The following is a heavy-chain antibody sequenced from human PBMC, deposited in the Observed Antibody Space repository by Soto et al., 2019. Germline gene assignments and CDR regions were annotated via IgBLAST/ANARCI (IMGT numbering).Heavy chain of an antibody. J-gene: IGHJ4*02. CDR3: ARDPSITGTKGGYYFDY. Sequence: QVQLVESGGGVVQPGRSLRLSCAASGFTFRNYAMHWVRQAPGKWLAWVAVISYDGSNKYFADSVKGRFTISRDYSKNTLYRQMNSLRAEDTAVYYCARDPSITGTKGGYYFDYWGQGTLVTVSS. D-gene: IGHD1-7*01. V-gene: IGHV3-30-3*01. CDR1: GFTFRNYA. CDR2: ISYDGSNK.